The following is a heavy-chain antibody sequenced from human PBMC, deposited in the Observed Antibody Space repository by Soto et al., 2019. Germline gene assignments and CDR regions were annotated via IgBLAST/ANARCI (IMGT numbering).Heavy chain of an antibody. CDR3: AHRVLRTVFGLVTTTAIYFDF. D-gene: IGHD3-3*01. CDR2: IYWDDDK. J-gene: IGHJ4*02. V-gene: IGHV2-5*02. Sequence: QITLNESGPTQVKPRQTLTLTCTFSGFSLTTSGVGVGWIRQSPGEAPEWLALIYWDDDKRYSPSLKSRLTITKDTSKNQVVLTMADLAPADTATYYCAHRVLRTVFGLVTTTAIYFDFWGQGTPVAVSS. CDR1: GFSLTTSGVG.